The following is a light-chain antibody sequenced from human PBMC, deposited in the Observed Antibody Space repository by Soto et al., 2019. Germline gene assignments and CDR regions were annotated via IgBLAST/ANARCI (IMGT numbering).Light chain of an antibody. J-gene: IGLJ3*02. Sequence: QSVLTQPPSVSGAPGERVTISCTWNSSNIGAGYDVHWYQKGLNTAPKLVMSAFSDRPSGVPDRFSGSRSASSASLTVTGLQVGVMVVESSRSTDTRLSSWLSAGGTKPTVL. CDR2: AFS. V-gene: IGLV1-40*01. CDR3: RSTDTRLSSWL. CDR1: SSNIGAGYD.